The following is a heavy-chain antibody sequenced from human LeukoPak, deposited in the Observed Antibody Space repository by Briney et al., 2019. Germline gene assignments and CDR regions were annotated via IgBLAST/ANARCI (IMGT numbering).Heavy chain of an antibody. CDR2: IYSGGST. J-gene: IGHJ4*02. CDR1: GFTVSSNY. CDR3: ARDPITIFGVVTGTKTEAFDI. D-gene: IGHD3-3*01. V-gene: IGHV3-53*01. Sequence: PGGSLRLSCAASGFTVSSNYMSWVRQAPGKGLEWVSVIYSGGSTYYADSVKGRFTISRDNSKNTLYLQMNSLRAEDTAVYYCARDPITIFGVVTGTKTEAFDIWGQGTLVTVSS.